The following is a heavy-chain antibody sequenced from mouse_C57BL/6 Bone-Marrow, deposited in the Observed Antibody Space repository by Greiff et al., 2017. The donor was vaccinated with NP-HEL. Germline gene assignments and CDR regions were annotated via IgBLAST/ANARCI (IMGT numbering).Heavy chain of an antibody. D-gene: IGHD1-1*01. CDR2: ISDGGSYT. CDR3: ARDRVTTVVPSWFAY. CDR1: GFTFSSYA. Sequence: DVMLVESGGGLVKPGGSLKLSCAASGFTFSSYAMSWVRQTPEKRLEWVATISDGGSYTYYPDNVKGRFTISRDNAKNNLYLQMSHLKSEDTAMYYCARDRVTTVVPSWFAYWGQGTLVTVSA. V-gene: IGHV5-4*01. J-gene: IGHJ3*01.